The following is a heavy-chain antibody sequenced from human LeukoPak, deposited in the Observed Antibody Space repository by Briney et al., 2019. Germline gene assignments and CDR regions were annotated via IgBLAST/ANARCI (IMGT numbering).Heavy chain of an antibody. V-gene: IGHV5-51*01. Sequence: GESLKFSSRGAGGCSTSYGIGWGCQMPGKGLEWMGIMYPGDCDTRYSQSFQSRVTISADKSISPAHLQWSRLKASGTAMYYCARHDSGSYHSDFQHWGQGPLVPVPS. CDR1: GGCSTSYG. J-gene: IGHJ1*01. CDR2: MYPGDCDT. D-gene: IGHD1-26*01. CDR3: ARHDSGSYHSDFQH.